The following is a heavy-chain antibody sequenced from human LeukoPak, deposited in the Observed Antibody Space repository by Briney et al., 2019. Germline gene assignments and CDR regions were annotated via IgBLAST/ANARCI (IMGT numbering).Heavy chain of an antibody. CDR2: IYTSGST. CDR3: ARSTGYYMVNYFDY. J-gene: IGHJ4*02. V-gene: IGHV4-61*02. D-gene: IGHD3-9*01. Sequence: SETLSLTCTVSGGSISSSSYYWSWIRQPAGKGLEWIGRIYTSGSTNYNPSLKSRVTISVDTSKNQFSLKLSSVTAADTAVYYCARSTGYYMVNYFDYWGQGTLVTVSS. CDR1: GGSISSSSYY.